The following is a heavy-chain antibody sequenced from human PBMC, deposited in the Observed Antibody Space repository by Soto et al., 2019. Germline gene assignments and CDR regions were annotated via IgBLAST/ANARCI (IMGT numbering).Heavy chain of an antibody. Sequence: SETLSLTCTVSGGSISSYYWSWIRQPPGKGLEWIGYIYYSGSTNYNPSLKSRVTISVDTSKNQFSLKLSSVTAADTAVYYCARMYYYDSSGYGPCNFFDPWGQGTLVTVSS. CDR3: ARMYYYDSSGYGPCNFFDP. J-gene: IGHJ5*02. V-gene: IGHV4-59*01. CDR2: IYYSGST. CDR1: GGSISSYY. D-gene: IGHD3-22*01.